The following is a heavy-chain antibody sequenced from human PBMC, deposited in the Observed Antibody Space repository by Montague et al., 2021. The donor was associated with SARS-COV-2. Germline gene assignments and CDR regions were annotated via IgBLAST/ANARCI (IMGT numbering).Heavy chain of an antibody. CDR3: TSLTLVGPDF. D-gene: IGHD2-2*01. CDR2: IDSAGSGT. CDR1: RFPLNQHW. J-gene: IGHJ4*02. Sequence: SLRLSFAASRFPLNQHWMHWVRQVPGKGLVWVARIDSAGSGTSYADSVKGRFTVSRDDAENTLYLQLNSLRAEDTAVYYCTSLTLVGPDFWGQGTLVTVSS. V-gene: IGHV3-74*01.